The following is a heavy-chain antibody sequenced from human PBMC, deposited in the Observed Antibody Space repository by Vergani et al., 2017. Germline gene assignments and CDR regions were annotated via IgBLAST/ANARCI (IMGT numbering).Heavy chain of an antibody. CDR1: EYSFTTYW. D-gene: IGHD1-26*01. CDR2: IYPGDSDT. CDR3: ARHQSIVGATDY. Sequence: EVQLVQSGAEVKKPGESLKISCKGSEYSFTTYWIGWVRQMPGKGLEWRGIIYPGDSDTRYSPSFQGQVTISADKSISTAYLQWSSLQASDTAIYYCARHQSIVGATDYWGQGTLVTVSS. V-gene: IGHV5-51*01. J-gene: IGHJ4*02.